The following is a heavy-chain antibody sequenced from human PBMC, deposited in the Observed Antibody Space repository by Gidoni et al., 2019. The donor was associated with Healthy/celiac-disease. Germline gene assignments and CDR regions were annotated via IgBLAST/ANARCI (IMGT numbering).Heavy chain of an antibody. V-gene: IGHV3-23*01. CDR1: GFTFSSYA. D-gene: IGHD3-16*01. J-gene: IGHJ5*02. Sequence: EVQLLESGGGLVQPGGSLRLSCSASGFTFSSYAMSWVRQAPGKGLEWVSAISGSGGSTDYADSVKGRFTISRDNSKNTLYLQMNSLRAEDTAVYYCAKLGDSGYWFDPWGQGTLVTVSS. CDR2: ISGSGGST. CDR3: AKLGDSGYWFDP.